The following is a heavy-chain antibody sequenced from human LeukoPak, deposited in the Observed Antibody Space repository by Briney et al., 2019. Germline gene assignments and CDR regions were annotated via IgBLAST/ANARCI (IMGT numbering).Heavy chain of an antibody. V-gene: IGHV4-4*07. CDR1: GGSISSYY. Sequence: SGALSLTCIVSGGSISSYYWSWIRQPAGKGLEWIGQIHTSGSTNYNPSLKSRVAMSVDTSKNQFSLELSSVTAADTAVYYCAGRAQTTGWSFDYWGQGALVTVSS. D-gene: IGHD6-19*01. CDR3: AGRAQTTGWSFDY. CDR2: IHTSGST. J-gene: IGHJ4*02.